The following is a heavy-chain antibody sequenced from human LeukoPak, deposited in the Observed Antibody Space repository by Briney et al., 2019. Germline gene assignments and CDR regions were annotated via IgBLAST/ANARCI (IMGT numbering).Heavy chain of an antibody. CDR3: ARRPEGVGYDSSGYPFPDAFDI. V-gene: IGHV3-30*03. J-gene: IGHJ3*02. Sequence: GGSLRLSCAASGFTFSSYGMHWVRQAPGKGLEWVAVISYDGSNKYYADSVKGRFIISRDNAKNSLYLQMNSLRAEDTAVYYCARRPEGVGYDSSGYPFPDAFDIWGQGTMVTVSS. CDR1: GFTFSSYG. CDR2: ISYDGSNK. D-gene: IGHD3-22*01.